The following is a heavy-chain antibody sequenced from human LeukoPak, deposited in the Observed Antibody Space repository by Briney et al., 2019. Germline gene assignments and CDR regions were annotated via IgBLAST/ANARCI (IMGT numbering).Heavy chain of an antibody. D-gene: IGHD3-10*01. Sequence: PGRSLRLSCAASGFTFSSYGMHWVRQAPGKGREWVAVISYDGSNKYYADSVKGRFTISRDNSKNTLYLQMNSLRAEDTAVYYCAKDLYYYGSGSSYYYYYGMDVWGQGTTVTVSS. V-gene: IGHV3-30*18. CDR3: AKDLYYYGSGSSYYYYYGMDV. CDR1: GFTFSSYG. J-gene: IGHJ6*02. CDR2: ISYDGSNK.